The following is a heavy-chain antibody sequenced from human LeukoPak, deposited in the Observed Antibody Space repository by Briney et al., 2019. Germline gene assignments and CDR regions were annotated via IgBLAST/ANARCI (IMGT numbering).Heavy chain of an antibody. J-gene: IGHJ3*02. D-gene: IGHD3-9*01. V-gene: IGHV3-9*01. Sequence: GRSLRLSCAASGLTFDDYAMHWVRQAPGKGLEWVSGISWNSGSIGYADSVKGRFTISRDNSKNTLYLQMNSLRAEDTAVYYCAKDRNPTIEWVFDIWGQGTMVTVSS. CDR1: GLTFDDYA. CDR2: ISWNSGSI. CDR3: AKDRNPTIEWVFDI.